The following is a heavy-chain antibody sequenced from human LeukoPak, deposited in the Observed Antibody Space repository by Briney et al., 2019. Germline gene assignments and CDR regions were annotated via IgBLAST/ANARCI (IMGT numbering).Heavy chain of an antibody. Sequence: SGGSLRLSCAASGFSLSSYAMHWVRQAPGKGLEWVAIISYDGSKKYYADSVKGRFTISRDNSKNTLYLQMNSLRAEDTAVYYCAKPDDIVVGGFDYWGQGTLVTVSS. J-gene: IGHJ4*02. CDR2: ISYDGSKK. CDR1: GFSLSSYA. V-gene: IGHV3-30*04. D-gene: IGHD2-15*01. CDR3: AKPDDIVVGGFDY.